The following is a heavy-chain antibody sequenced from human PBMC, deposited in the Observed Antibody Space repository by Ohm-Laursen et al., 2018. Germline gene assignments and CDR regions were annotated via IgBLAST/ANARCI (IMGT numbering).Heavy chain of an antibody. Sequence: SLRLSCTASGFTFSSYGMHWVRQAPGKGLEWVAVISYDGSNKYYADSVKGRFTISRDNSKDTLYLQMNSLRAEDTAVYYCAKLIGYPPLRPLDIWGQGTMVTVSS. CDR3: AKLIGYPPLRPLDI. D-gene: IGHD5-12*01. CDR1: GFTFSSYG. V-gene: IGHV3-30*18. J-gene: IGHJ3*02. CDR2: ISYDGSNK.